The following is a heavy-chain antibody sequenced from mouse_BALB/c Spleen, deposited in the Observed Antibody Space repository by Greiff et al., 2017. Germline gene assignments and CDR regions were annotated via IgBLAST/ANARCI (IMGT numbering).Heavy chain of an antibody. V-gene: IGHV14-3*02. Sequence: VQLQQSGAELVKPGASVKLSCTASGFNIKDTYMHWVKQRPEQGLEWIGRIDPANGNTKYDPKFQGKATITADTSSNTAYLQLSSLTSEDTAVYYCARWETARATTFAYWGQGTLVTVSA. CDR1: GFNIKDTY. J-gene: IGHJ3*01. CDR3: ARWETARATTFAY. D-gene: IGHD3-2*01. CDR2: IDPANGNT.